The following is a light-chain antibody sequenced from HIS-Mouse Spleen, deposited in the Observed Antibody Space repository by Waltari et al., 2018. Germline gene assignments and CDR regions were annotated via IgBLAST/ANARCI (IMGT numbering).Light chain of an antibody. V-gene: IGKV4-1*01. CDR2: WAS. CDR3: QQYYSTPLT. J-gene: IGKJ4*01. CDR1: QSVLYRSNNKNY. Sequence: DIVMTQSPDSLAVSLGERATNNCKSSQSVLYRSNNKNYLAWYQQKPGQPPKLLIYWASTRESGVPDRFSGSGSGTDFTLTISSLQAEDVAVYYCQQYYSTPLTFGGGTKVEIK.